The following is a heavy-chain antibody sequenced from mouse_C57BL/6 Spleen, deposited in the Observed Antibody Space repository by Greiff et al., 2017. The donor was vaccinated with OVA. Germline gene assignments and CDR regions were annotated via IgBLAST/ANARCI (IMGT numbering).Heavy chain of an antibody. CDR3: AVYYSNNYAMDY. CDR2: IHPNSGST. D-gene: IGHD2-5*01. V-gene: IGHV1-64*01. CDR1: GYTFTSYW. Sequence: QVQLQQPGAELVKPGASVKLSCKASGYTFTSYWMHWVKQRPGQGLEWIGMIHPNSGSTNYNEKFKSKATLTVDKSSSTAYMQLSSLTSEDSAVYCCAVYYSNNYAMDYWGQGTSVTVSS. J-gene: IGHJ4*01.